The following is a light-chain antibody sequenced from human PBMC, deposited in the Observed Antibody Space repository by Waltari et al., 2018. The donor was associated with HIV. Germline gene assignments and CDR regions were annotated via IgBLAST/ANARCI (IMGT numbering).Light chain of an antibody. CDR1: SSDIGGYKY. V-gene: IGLV2-14*01. CDR3: SSYTTSSTWV. Sequence: QSALPPPASVSGSPGQSITIPCTGTSSDIGGYKYVSRYQQQPGKAPTLMISEVSNRPSGVSNRFSGSKSGNTASLTISGLQAEDEADYYCSSYTTSSTWVFGGGTKLTVL. J-gene: IGLJ3*02. CDR2: EVS.